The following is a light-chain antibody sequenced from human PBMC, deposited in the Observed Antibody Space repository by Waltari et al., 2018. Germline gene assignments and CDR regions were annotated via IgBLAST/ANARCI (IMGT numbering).Light chain of an antibody. CDR1: QSISSY. Sequence: DIQMTQSPSSLSASVGDRVTITCRASQSISSYLNWYQQKPGKAPKLLIYAASSLQRGVPSRFSGSGSGTDFTLTVSSLQPEDFATYYCQQSYSTPRFGGGTKVEIK. CDR2: AAS. CDR3: QQSYSTPR. V-gene: IGKV1-39*01. J-gene: IGKJ4*01.